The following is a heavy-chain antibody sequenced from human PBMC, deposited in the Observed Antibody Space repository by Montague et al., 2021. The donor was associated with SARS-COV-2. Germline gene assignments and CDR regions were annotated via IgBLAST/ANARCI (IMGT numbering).Heavy chain of an antibody. CDR3: VRHVKGGASGWYQHFDS. V-gene: IGHV4-34*01. Sequence: SETLSLTCAVYGGSFSGYYWSWIRQPPGKGLEWIGEINHSGSTNYNPSLKSRATMSVDTSKNQFSLKLNSVTAADAAVYYCVRHVKGGASGWYQHFDSWGQGTLVTVSS. CDR2: INHSGST. CDR1: GGSFSGYY. J-gene: IGHJ4*02. D-gene: IGHD6-19*01.